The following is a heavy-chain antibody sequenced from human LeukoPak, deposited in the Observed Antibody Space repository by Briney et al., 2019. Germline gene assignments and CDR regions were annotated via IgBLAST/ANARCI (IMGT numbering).Heavy chain of an antibody. J-gene: IGHJ4*02. CDR1: GFTFSSYS. D-gene: IGHD1-1*01. V-gene: IGHV3-21*01. CDR3: ARDLRGTTGIFDY. Sequence: GGSLRLSCAASGFTFSSYSMNWVRQAPGKGLEWVSSISSSSSYIYYADSVEGRFTISRDNAKNSLYLQMNSLRAEDTAVYYCARDLRGTTGIFDYWGQGTLVTVSS. CDR2: ISSSSSYI.